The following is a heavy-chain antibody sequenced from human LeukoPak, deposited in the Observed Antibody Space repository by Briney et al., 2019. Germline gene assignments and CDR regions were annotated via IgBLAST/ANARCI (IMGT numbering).Heavy chain of an antibody. CDR3: ARSRSVSNYKGMDV. D-gene: IGHD5/OR15-5a*01. Sequence: GGPLRLSCPASGFTFSDYSMSWVRQAPGKGLEWVSSISSSSDYIYYADSVKGRFTISRDNARNSLYLQMNSLRAEDTAVYYCARSRSVSNYKGMDVWGQGPRSPSP. CDR2: ISSSSDYI. V-gene: IGHV3-21*01. J-gene: IGHJ6*02. CDR1: GFTFSDYS.